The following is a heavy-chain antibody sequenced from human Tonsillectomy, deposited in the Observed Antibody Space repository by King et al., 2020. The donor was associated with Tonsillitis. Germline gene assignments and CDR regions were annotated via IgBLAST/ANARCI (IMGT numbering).Heavy chain of an antibody. CDR2: INPNNGGT. CDR1: GYTFTGYY. V-gene: IGHV1-2*02. Sequence: QLVQSGAEVKKPGASVKVSCQASGYTFTGYYIHWVRQAPGQGLEWMGWINPNNGGTNYVEKFQGRGTMTRDTSLSPAYMDLSRLRSDDTAVYYCARGGDYGSGSLNWFDPWGQGTLVTVSS. D-gene: IGHD3-10*01. CDR3: ARGGDYGSGSLNWFDP. J-gene: IGHJ5*02.